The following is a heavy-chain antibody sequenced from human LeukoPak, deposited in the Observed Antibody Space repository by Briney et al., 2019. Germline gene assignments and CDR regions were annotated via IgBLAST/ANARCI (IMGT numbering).Heavy chain of an antibody. V-gene: IGHV3-48*02. CDR2: ICGSSKVI. D-gene: IGHD3-22*01. Sequence: GGSLRLSCVDSGFTFSKYSMKWVRQAPGKGLEWISYICGSSKVIYYADSVRGRFTISRDNAENLLYLQMNRLRDEDTAVYFCARDFDTSGYTFDLWGQGALVTASS. J-gene: IGHJ4*02. CDR3: ARDFDTSGYTFDL. CDR1: GFTFSKYS.